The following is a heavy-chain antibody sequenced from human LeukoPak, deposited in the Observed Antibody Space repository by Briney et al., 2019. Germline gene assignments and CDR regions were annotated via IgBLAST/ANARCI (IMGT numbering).Heavy chain of an antibody. V-gene: IGHV3-23*01. D-gene: IGHD7-27*01. Sequence: GGSLRLSCAASGITFTSYAMSWIRQAPGKGLEWVSTISESGDSTYYADSVKGRFTISRDNSRDTLYLRMNSLRVEDTAVYYCANSWGYFYYMDVWGKGTTVSVSS. J-gene: IGHJ6*03. CDR2: ISESGDST. CDR1: GITFTSYA. CDR3: ANSWGYFYYMDV.